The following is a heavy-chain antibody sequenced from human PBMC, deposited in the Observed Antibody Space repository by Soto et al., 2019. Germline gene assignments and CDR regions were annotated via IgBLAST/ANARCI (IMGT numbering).Heavy chain of an antibody. D-gene: IGHD1-26*01. CDR3: AVGLSGSYSQNGMEV. J-gene: IGHJ6*02. CDR1: GGPFTSFD. Sequence: VELVQSGSEVKKPGSSVKVSCKTSGGPFTSFDVNWVRQAPGQGLEWMGDIIPIFERTNYAQKFQGRVTITADMATATAYMELGSLRSDDTAVYFCAVGLSGSYSQNGMEVWGLGTTVIVS. V-gene: IGHV1-69*06. CDR2: IIPIFERT.